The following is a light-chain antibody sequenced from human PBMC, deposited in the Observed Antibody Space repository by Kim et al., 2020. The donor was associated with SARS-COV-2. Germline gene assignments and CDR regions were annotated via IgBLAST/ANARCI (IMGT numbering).Light chain of an antibody. V-gene: IGLV3-21*04. CDR1: NIGSKS. J-gene: IGLJ3*02. CDR3: QVWDSSSDHLWV. CDR2: YDS. Sequence: SYELTQPPSVSVAPGKTARITCGGNNIGSKSVHWYQQKPGQAPVLVIYYDSDRPSGIPERFSGSNSGNTVTLTISRVEAGDEADYYCQVWDSSSDHLWVFGGGTKLTVL.